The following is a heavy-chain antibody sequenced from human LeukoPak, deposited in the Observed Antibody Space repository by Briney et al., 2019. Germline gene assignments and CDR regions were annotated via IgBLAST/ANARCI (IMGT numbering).Heavy chain of an antibody. CDR3: ARTMVRGVIAY. V-gene: IGHV4-34*01. CDR1: GGSFSGYY. Sequence: SETLSLTCAVYGGSFSGYYWSWIRQPPGKGLEWIGEINHSGSTNYNPSLKSRVTISVDTSKNQFSLKLSSVTAADTAVYYCARTMVRGVIAYWGQGTLVTVFS. D-gene: IGHD3-10*01. CDR2: INHSGST. J-gene: IGHJ4*02.